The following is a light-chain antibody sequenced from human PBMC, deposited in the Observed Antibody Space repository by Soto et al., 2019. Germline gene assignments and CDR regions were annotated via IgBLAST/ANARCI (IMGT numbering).Light chain of an antibody. CDR2: DAS. CDR1: QSVGSY. CDR3: QQHSTWPLT. J-gene: IGKJ4*01. Sequence: IVLIQSPATLSLSPGERATLSCRASQSVGSYLAWYQHKPGQAPRLLISDASNRATGIPARFSGSGSETDFTLTISSLEPEDFGVYYCQQHSTWPLTFGGGTKWIS. V-gene: IGKV3-11*01.